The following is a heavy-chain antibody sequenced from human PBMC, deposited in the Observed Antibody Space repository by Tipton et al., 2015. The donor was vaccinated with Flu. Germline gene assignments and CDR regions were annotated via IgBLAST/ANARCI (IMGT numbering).Heavy chain of an antibody. J-gene: IGHJ3*02. CDR2: IYYSGST. V-gene: IGHV4-59*08. D-gene: IGHD5-24*01. CDR1: GGSISSYY. CDR3: ARHVGLEMATIGAFDI. Sequence: TLSLTCTVSGGSISSYYWSWIRQPPGKGLEWIGYIYYSGSTNYNPSLKSRVTISVDTSKNQFSLKLSSVTAADTAVYYCARHVGLEMATIGAFDIWGQGTMVTVSS.